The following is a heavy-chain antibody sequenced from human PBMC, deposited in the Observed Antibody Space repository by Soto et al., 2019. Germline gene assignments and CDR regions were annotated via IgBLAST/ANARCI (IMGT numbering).Heavy chain of an antibody. J-gene: IGHJ5*02. CDR1: GGSISSSNW. D-gene: IGHD3-3*01. V-gene: IGHV4-4*02. CDR3: AGWGFGVVIQDYNWFDP. CDR2: IYHSGST. Sequence: QVQLQESGPGLVKPSGTLSLTCAVSGGSISSSNWWSWVRQPPGKGLEWIGEIYHSGSTNYNPSLKSRVTISVDKSKLHFSLQLSSVTAEDTAVYYCAGWGFGVVIQDYNWFDPWGQGTLVTVSS.